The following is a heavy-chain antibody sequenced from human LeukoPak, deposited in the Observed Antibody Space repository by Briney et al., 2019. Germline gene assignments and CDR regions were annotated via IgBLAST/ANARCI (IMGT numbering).Heavy chain of an antibody. V-gene: IGHV3-23*01. J-gene: IGHJ4*02. CDR3: AKHPTVAGSLQAY. CDR2: ISSSGDST. D-gene: IGHD6-19*01. CDR1: GFTFSSYP. Sequence: GGPLRLSCAASGFTFSSYPMSWVRQAPGKGLEWVSAISSSGDSTYYADSVKGRFTISRDNSKNTLDLQMNSLRAEDTAVYYCAKHPTVAGSLQAYWGQGTLVTVSS.